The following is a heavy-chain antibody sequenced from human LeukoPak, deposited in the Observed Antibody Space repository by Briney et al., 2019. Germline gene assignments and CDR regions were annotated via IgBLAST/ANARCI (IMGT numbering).Heavy chain of an antibody. CDR1: GGSISGYY. CDR2: IYYSGST. CDR3: ARAGPGYCSGSSCFDY. Sequence: SETLSLTCTVSGGSISGYYWSWIRQPPGKGLEWIGYIYYSGSTNYNPSLKGRVTISLDTSKNQFSLKLSSVTAADTAVYYCARAGPGYCSGSSCFDYWGQGTLVTVSS. V-gene: IGHV4-59*01. J-gene: IGHJ4*02. D-gene: IGHD2-15*01.